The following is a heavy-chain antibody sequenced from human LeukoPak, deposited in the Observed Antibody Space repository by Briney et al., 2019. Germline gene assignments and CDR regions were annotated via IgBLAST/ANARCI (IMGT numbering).Heavy chain of an antibody. CDR2: IYHSGST. CDR3: ARGGYSGYAHSNY. Sequence: PSETLSLTCTVSGYSISSGYYWGWIRQPPGKGLEWIGSIYHSGSTYYNPSLKSRVTISVDTSKNQFSLKLSSVTAADTAVYYCARGGYSGYAHSNYWGQGTLVTVSS. V-gene: IGHV4-38-2*02. J-gene: IGHJ4*02. D-gene: IGHD5-12*01. CDR1: GYSISSGYY.